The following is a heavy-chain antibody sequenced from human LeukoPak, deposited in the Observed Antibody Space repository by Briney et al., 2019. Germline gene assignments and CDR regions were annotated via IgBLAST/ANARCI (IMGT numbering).Heavy chain of an antibody. J-gene: IGHJ4*02. Sequence: SENLSLTCTVYGGSISSYYLSWLRQPAGKGLEWIGRIYTSGSTNYNPSLKSRVTMSVDTSENQFSLKLSSVTAADTAVYYCARDGQVGGIDYFYYWGQGTLVTVSS. D-gene: IGHD1-26*01. CDR1: GGSISSYY. CDR3: ARDGQVGGIDYFYY. CDR2: IYTSGST. V-gene: IGHV4-4*07.